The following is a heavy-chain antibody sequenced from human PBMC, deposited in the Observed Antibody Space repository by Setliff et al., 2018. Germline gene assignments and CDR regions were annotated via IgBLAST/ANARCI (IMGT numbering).Heavy chain of an antibody. CDR2: IYTSWST. V-gene: IGHV4-61*09. CDR3: ARKVEQWLTPHFDY. J-gene: IGHJ4*02. CDR1: GDSISSRRNY. Sequence: SETLSLTCTVSGDSISSRRNYWGWFRQPAGKELEWIGQIYTSWSTNYNPSLKSRVTISLDTSKNQFSLSLTSVPAEDTAVYYCARKVEQWLTPHFDYWGRGALSPLL. D-gene: IGHD6-19*01.